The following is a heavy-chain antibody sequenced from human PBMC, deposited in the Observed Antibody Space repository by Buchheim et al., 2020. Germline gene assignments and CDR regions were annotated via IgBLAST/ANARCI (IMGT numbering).Heavy chain of an antibody. V-gene: IGHV3-74*01. CDR3: GRDYYYGMDV. CDR2: INGDGTTT. J-gene: IGHJ6*02. Sequence: EVQLVESGGGLVQPGGSLRLSCAASGFTSSRYWMHWVRQAPGKGLVWVSRINGDGTTTTYADSVKGRFTISRDNAKNTVYLQMNSLRVEDTAVYYCGRDYYYGMDVWGQGTT. CDR1: GFTSSRYW.